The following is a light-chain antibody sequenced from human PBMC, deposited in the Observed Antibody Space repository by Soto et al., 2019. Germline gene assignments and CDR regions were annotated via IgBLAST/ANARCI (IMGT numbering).Light chain of an antibody. J-gene: IGKJ1*01. V-gene: IGKV1-39*01. CDR3: QQNYSTPWT. CDR1: QNIDSY. Sequence: DTHLTHSPFSRSASVGARVPITCRPSQNIDSYLNWYQQRPGKAPKLLIHDASTMQSGVPSRFSGSGSGTEFALTINSLQPEDFAPIYCQQNYSTPWTFGRGTKVDIK. CDR2: DAS.